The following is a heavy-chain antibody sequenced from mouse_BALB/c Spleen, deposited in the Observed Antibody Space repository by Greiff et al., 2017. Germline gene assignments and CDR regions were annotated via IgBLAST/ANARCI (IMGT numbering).Heavy chain of an antibody. CDR1: GYSFTSYW. CDR2: IDPSDSET. J-gene: IGHJ4*01. D-gene: IGHD1-1*01. V-gene: IGHV1-74*01. CDR3: ANYGSSYVRAMDY. Sequence: VQLQQSGPQLVRPGASVKISCKASGYSFTSYWMHWVKQRPGQGLEWIGMIDPSDSETRLNQKFKDKATLTVDKSSSTAYMQLSSPTSEDSAVYYCANYGSSYVRAMDYWGQGTSVTVSS.